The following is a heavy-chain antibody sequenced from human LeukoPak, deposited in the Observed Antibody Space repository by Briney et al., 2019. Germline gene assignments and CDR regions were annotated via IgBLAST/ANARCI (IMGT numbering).Heavy chain of an antibody. CDR3: ARDSRQDYYDSSGYLWFAFDI. D-gene: IGHD3-22*01. V-gene: IGHV3-53*01. Sequence: PGGSLRLSCAASGFTVSNNYMSWVRQAPGKGLEWVSVIYSGGSTYYADSVKGRFIISRDNSKNTLYLQMNSLRAEDTAVYYCARDSRQDYYDSSGYLWFAFDIWGQGTMVTVSS. J-gene: IGHJ3*02. CDR1: GFTVSNNY. CDR2: IYSGGST.